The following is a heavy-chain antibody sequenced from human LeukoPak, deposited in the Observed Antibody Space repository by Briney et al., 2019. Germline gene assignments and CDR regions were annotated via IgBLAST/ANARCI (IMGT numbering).Heavy chain of an antibody. CDR1: GFTLSSYT. Sequence: GSLRLSCAASGFTLSSYTMKWVRPAPGKGLEWVSSISSSSSYIYYADSVKGRFTISRDNAKNSLYLQMNSLRAEDTAVYYCARRSGSFTYYYYYYMDVWGKGTTVTISS. CDR3: ARRSGSFTYYYYYYMDV. CDR2: ISSSSSYI. V-gene: IGHV3-21*01. D-gene: IGHD1-26*01. J-gene: IGHJ6*03.